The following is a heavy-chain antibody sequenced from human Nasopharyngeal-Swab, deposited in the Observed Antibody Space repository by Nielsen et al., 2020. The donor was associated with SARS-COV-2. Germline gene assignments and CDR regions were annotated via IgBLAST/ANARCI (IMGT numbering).Heavy chain of an antibody. V-gene: IGHV4-30-4*01. CDR3: ARGPLDYDFWSGYIY. D-gene: IGHD3-3*01. CDR2: IYYSGST. CDR1: GGSISSGDYY. Sequence: SETLSLTCTVSGGSISSGDYYWRWIRQPPGKGLEWIGYIYYSGSTYYNPSLKSRVTISVDTSKNQFSLKLSSVTAAETAVYYCARGPLDYDFWSGYIYWGQGTLVTVSS. J-gene: IGHJ4*02.